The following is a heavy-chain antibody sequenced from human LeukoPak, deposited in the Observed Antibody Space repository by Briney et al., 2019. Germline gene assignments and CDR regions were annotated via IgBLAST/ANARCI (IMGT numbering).Heavy chain of an antibody. CDR3: ARGIAVAGTNYYYYMDV. V-gene: IGHV1-69*02. CDR2: IIPILGIA. Sequence: SVKVSCKASGGTFSSYTISWVRQAPGQGLEWMGRIIPILGIANYAQKFKGRVTITADKSTSTAYMELSSLRSEDTAVYYCARGIAVAGTNYYYYMDVWGKGTTVTVSS. D-gene: IGHD6-19*01. J-gene: IGHJ6*03. CDR1: GGTFSSYT.